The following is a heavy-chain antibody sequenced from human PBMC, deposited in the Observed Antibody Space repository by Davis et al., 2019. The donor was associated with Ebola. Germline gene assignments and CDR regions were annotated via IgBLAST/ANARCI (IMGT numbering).Heavy chain of an antibody. Sequence: PSETLSLTYTVSGGSISSHYWSWIRQPPGKGLEWIGYIYYSGSTDYNPSLKSRVTISLDTSKNQFSLKLSSVTAADTAVYYCARFTWCSSTSCYYYYGMDVWGQGTTVTVSS. CDR2: IYYSGST. CDR3: ARFTWCSSTSCYYYYGMDV. V-gene: IGHV4-59*11. CDR1: GGSISSHY. D-gene: IGHD2-2*01. J-gene: IGHJ6*02.